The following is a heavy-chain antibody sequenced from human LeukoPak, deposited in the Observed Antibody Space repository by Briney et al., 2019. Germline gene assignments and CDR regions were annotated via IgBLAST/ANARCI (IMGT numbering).Heavy chain of an antibody. CDR3: AKDHYYDSSGYYSYSGSGYFQH. Sequence: GGSLRLSCAASGFSFSDYALHWVRQAPGKGLEWVAVISYGGTKEYYADSVKGRFTISRDNSKNTLYLQMNSLRAEDTAVYYCAKDHYYDSSGYYSYSGSGYFQHWGQGTLVTVSS. CDR1: GFSFSDYA. J-gene: IGHJ1*01. CDR2: ISYGGTKE. D-gene: IGHD3-22*01. V-gene: IGHV3-30*04.